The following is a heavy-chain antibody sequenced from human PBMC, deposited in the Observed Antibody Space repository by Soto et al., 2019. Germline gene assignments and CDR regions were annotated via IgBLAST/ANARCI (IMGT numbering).Heavy chain of an antibody. CDR2: IYYSGSA. Sequence: SETLSLTCTVSGDSISNYYWSWIRQPPGKGLGWIGYIYYSGSANYNPSLKSRVTISVDTSRDQFSLKLSSVTAADTAVYYCAREKSNWFDPWGQGTLVTVSS. CDR1: GDSISNYY. V-gene: IGHV4-59*01. CDR3: AREKSNWFDP. J-gene: IGHJ5*02.